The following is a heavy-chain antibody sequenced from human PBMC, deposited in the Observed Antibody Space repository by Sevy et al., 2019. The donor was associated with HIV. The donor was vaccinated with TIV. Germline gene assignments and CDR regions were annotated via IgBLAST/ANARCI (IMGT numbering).Heavy chain of an antibody. V-gene: IGHV3-21*01. Sequence: GGSLRLSCAASGFTFSSYSMNWVRQAPGKGLEWVSSISSSSSYIYYADSVKGRFTISRDNAKNSLYLQMNSLRAEDTAVYYCASRIVGATPWWFDPWGQGTLVTVSS. CDR2: ISSSSSYI. D-gene: IGHD1-26*01. J-gene: IGHJ5*02. CDR3: ASRIVGATPWWFDP. CDR1: GFTFSSYS.